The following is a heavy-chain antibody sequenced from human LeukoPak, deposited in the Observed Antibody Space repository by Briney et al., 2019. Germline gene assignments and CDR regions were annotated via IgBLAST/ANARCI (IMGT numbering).Heavy chain of an antibody. CDR2: INPNSGGT. CDR1: GYTFTRYY. Sequence: ASVKVSCKASGYTFTRYYMHWVRQAPGQGLEWMGWINPNSGGTNYAQKFQGRVTMTRDTSISTAYMELSRLRSDDTAVYYCARGYSSSWWNYYYYMDVWGKGTTVTASS. V-gene: IGHV1-2*02. CDR3: ARGYSSSWWNYYYYMDV. D-gene: IGHD6-13*01. J-gene: IGHJ6*03.